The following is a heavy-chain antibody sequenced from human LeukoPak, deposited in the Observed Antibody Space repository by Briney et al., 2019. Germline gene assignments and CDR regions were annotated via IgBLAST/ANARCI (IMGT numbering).Heavy chain of an antibody. D-gene: IGHD1-14*01. Sequence: PSLKSRVTISVDTSKNQFSLNVTSVTAADTAVYYCARSTNRLDSWGQGTPVTVSS. V-gene: IGHV4-4*09. CDR3: ARSTNRLDS. J-gene: IGHJ4*02.